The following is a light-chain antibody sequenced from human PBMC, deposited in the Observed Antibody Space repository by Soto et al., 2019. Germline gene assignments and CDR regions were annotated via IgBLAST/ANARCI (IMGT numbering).Light chain of an antibody. V-gene: IGKV3-15*01. Sequence: EIMMTQSPATLSVSPGERASRSCRASQSVSSNLAWYQQKPGQAPRLLIYGASTRATGIPARFSGSGSGTEFTLTISSLQSEDFAVYYCQQYNNWLGTFGQGTKVDI. CDR1: QSVSSN. J-gene: IGKJ1*01. CDR3: QQYNNWLGT. CDR2: GAS.